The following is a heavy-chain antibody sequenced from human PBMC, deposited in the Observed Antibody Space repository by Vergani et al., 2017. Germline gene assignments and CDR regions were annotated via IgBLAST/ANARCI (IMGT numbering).Heavy chain of an antibody. CDR1: GFTFSSYW. D-gene: IGHD2-2*01. Sequence: EVQLVESGGGLVQPGRSLRLSCAPSGFTFSSYWMSWVRQAPGKGLEWVANIKQDGSEKYYVDSVKGRFTISRDNAKNSLYLQMNSLRAEDTALYHCAREGDIVVVPAATQNWYFDLWGRGTLVTVS. CDR3: AREGDIVVVPAATQNWYFDL. J-gene: IGHJ2*01. CDR2: IKQDGSEK. V-gene: IGHV3-7*03.